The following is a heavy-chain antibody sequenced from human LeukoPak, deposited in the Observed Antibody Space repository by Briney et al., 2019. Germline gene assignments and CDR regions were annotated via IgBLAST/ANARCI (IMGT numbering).Heavy chain of an antibody. CDR1: GFTFDDYA. D-gene: IGHD6-13*01. Sequence: GRSLRLSCAASGFTFDDYAMHWVRQAPGKGLEWVSGISWNSGSIGYADSVKGRFTISRDNAKNSLYLQMNSPRAEDMALYYCAKDKTRSSWYVDAFDIWGQGTMVTVSS. CDR3: AKDKTRSSWYVDAFDI. V-gene: IGHV3-9*03. CDR2: ISWNSGSI. J-gene: IGHJ3*02.